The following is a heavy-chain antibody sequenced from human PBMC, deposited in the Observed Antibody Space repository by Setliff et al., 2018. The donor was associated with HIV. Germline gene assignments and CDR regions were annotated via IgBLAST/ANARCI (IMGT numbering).Heavy chain of an antibody. CDR1: GYTFTGYY. CDR2: INPNGGGT. CDR3: ARGIGISSSWDSLGWYNWFDP. J-gene: IGHJ5*02. D-gene: IGHD6-13*01. Sequence: GASVKVSCKASGYTFTGYYLHLVRQAPGQGLEWMGWINPNGGGTKYAQKFQGRVTLTRDTSISTAYMELSSLRSEDTAVYYCARGIGISSSWDSLGWYNWFDPWGQGTLVTVSS. V-gene: IGHV1-2*02.